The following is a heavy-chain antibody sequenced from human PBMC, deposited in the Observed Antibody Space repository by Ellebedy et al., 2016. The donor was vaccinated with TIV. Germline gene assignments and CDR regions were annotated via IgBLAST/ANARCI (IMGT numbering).Heavy chain of an antibody. D-gene: IGHD6-13*01. Sequence: MPSETLSLTCTVSGGSISSFYWSWIRQPPGKGLEWIGYIYSSGSTYYNPSLKSRVTISLDTSKKQFSLKLTSVTAADTAVYFCARGSAAAASALFDYWGQGTLVTVSS. CDR2: IYSSGST. CDR3: ARGSAAAASALFDY. V-gene: IGHV4-59*01. J-gene: IGHJ4*02. CDR1: GGSISSFY.